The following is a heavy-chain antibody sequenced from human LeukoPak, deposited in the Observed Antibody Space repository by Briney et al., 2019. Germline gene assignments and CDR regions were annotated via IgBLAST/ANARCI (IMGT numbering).Heavy chain of an antibody. J-gene: IGHJ4*02. Sequence: PGRSLRLSCAASGFTFSSYAMHWVRQAPGKGLEWVAVISYDGSNKYYADSVKGRFTISRDNSKNTLYLQMSSLRADDTAVYYCAKSTSYYFGSGSYSYGFDYWGQGTLVTVSS. CDR3: AKSTSYYFGSGSYSYGFDY. CDR1: GFTFSSYA. D-gene: IGHD3-10*01. V-gene: IGHV3-30-3*02. CDR2: ISYDGSNK.